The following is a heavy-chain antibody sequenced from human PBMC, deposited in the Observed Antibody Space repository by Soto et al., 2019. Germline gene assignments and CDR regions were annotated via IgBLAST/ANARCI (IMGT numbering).Heavy chain of an antibody. V-gene: IGHV4-59*12. CDR2: IYHSGST. D-gene: IGHD2-2*01. Sequence: SETLSLTCTVSGGSISSYYWSWIRQPPGKGLEWIGDIYHSGSTNYNPSLKSRVTISVDTSKNQFSLKLSSVTAADTAVYYCARRRGYCSSTSCYPNWFDPWGQGTLVTVSS. J-gene: IGHJ5*02. CDR1: GGSISSYY. CDR3: ARRRGYCSSTSCYPNWFDP.